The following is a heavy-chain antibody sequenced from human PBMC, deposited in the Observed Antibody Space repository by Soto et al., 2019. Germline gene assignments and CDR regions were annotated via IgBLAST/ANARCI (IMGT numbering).Heavy chain of an antibody. CDR1: GYAFTGYY. CDR3: ARDLGLQTNDY. V-gene: IGHV1-2*02. D-gene: IGHD5-18*01. CDR2: INPNSGGT. Sequence: ASVKVSCKASGYAFTGYYMHWVLQAPGQGLEWMGWINPNSGGTNYAQKFQGRVTMTRDTSISTAYMELSRLRSDDTAVYYCARDLGLQTNDYWGQGTLVTVSS. J-gene: IGHJ4*02.